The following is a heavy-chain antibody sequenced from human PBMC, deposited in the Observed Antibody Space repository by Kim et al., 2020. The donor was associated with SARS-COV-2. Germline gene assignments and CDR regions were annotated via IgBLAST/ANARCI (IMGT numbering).Heavy chain of an antibody. J-gene: IGHJ6*02. CDR3: ARDQSVTRYVLLWFGELRDGMDV. Sequence: ASVKVSCKASGYTFTSYGISWVRQAPGQGLEWMGWISAYNGNTNYAQKLQGRVTMTTDTSTSTAYMELRSLRSDDTAVYYCARDQSVTRYVLLWFGELRDGMDVWGQGTTVTVSS. V-gene: IGHV1-18*01. CDR2: ISAYNGNT. CDR1: GYTFTSYG. D-gene: IGHD3-10*01.